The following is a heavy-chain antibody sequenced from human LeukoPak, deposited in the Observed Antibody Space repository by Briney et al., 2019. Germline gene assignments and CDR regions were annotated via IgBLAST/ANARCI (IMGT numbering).Heavy chain of an antibody. Sequence: ASVKVSCKASGYTFTGYYMHWVRQAPGQGLEWMGWINPNSGGTNYAQKFQGWVTMTRDTSISTAYMELSRLRSDDTAVYYCARDFVRWPYYYYGMDVWGQGTTVTVS. CDR2: INPNSGGT. D-gene: IGHD4-23*01. CDR3: ARDFVRWPYYYYGMDV. J-gene: IGHJ6*02. V-gene: IGHV1-2*04. CDR1: GYTFTGYY.